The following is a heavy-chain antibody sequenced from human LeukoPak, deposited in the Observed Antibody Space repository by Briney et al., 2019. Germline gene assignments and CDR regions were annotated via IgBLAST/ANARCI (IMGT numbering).Heavy chain of an antibody. D-gene: IGHD3-9*01. CDR2: IIPIFGTA. J-gene: IGHJ4*02. Sequence: SVMVSCKASGGTFSSYAISWVRQAPGQGLEWMGGIIPIFGTANYAQKFQGRVTITTDESTSTAYMELSSLRSEDTAVYYCASWHYYDILTGYYGGYDYWGQGTLVTVSS. CDR3: ASWHYYDILTGYYGGYDY. CDR1: GGTFSSYA. V-gene: IGHV1-69*05.